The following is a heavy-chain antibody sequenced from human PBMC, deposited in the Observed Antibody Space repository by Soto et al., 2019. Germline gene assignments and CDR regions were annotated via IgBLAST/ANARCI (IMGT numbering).Heavy chain of an antibody. J-gene: IGHJ6*02. Sequence: GSLRLSCAASGFPFSSYGMHWVRQAPGKGLEWVAVISYDGSNKYYADSVKGRFTISRDNSKNTLYLQMNSLRAEDTAVYYCAKVRVPAAIHGYYYGMDVWGQGTTVTVSS. D-gene: IGHD2-2*02. CDR2: ISYDGSNK. CDR1: GFPFSSYG. CDR3: AKVRVPAAIHGYYYGMDV. V-gene: IGHV3-30*18.